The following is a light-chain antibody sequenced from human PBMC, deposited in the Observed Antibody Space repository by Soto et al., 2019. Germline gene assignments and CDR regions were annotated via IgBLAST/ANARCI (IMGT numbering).Light chain of an antibody. CDR2: GAS. CDR1: ESVSSN. J-gene: IGKJ1*01. CDR3: QQYGGSPT. V-gene: IGKV3-20*01. Sequence: IVMTQSPATLSVPSCERATLSCRASESVSSNLAWYQQKPGQAPRLLIYGASSRATGIPDRFSGSGSGTDFTLTISRLDPEDFAVYSCQQYGGSPTFGQGTKVDIK.